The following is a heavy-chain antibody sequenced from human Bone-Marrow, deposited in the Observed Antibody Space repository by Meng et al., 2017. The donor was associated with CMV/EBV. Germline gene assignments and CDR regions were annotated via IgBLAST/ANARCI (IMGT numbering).Heavy chain of an antibody. J-gene: IGHJ4*02. Sequence: GESLKISCAASGFTFSSYSMNWVRQAPGKGLEWVSYISSSSSTIYYADSVKGRFTISRDNAKHSLYLQMNSLRAEDTAVYYCARDYGNYVSSGYYPHWGQGTLVTVSS. D-gene: IGHD3-22*01. CDR1: GFTFSSYS. V-gene: IGHV3-48*04. CDR3: ARDYGNYVSSGYYPH. CDR2: ISSSSSTI.